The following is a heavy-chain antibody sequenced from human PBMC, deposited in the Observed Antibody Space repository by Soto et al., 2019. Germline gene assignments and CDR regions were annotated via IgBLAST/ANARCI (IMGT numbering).Heavy chain of an antibody. V-gene: IGHV1-46*01. CDR1: GYSFITSYY. CDR3: ARDTGYDHDAFDI. D-gene: IGHD5-12*01. CDR2: INPTGSMT. Sequence: ASVKVSCQASGYSFITSYYMHWVRQAPGQGLEWMGIINPTGSMTKYSQRFQGRLTMTRDTSTSTDYMELTTLTSEDTAVYFCARDTGYDHDAFDIWGQGTRVT. J-gene: IGHJ3*02.